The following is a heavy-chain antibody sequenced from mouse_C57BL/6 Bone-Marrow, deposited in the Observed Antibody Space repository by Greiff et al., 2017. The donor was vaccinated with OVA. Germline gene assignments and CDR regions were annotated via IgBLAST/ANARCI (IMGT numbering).Heavy chain of an antibody. CDR3: TRGGGLLHYFDY. CDR1: GFTFSSYA. J-gene: IGHJ2*01. CDR2: ISSGGDYI. D-gene: IGHD2-10*01. Sequence: EVKVVESGEGLVKPGGSLKLSCAASGFTFSSYAMSWVRQTPEKRLEWVAYISSGGDYIYYADTVKGRFTISRDNARNTLYLQMSSLKSEDTAMYYCTRGGGLLHYFDYWGQGTTLTVSS. V-gene: IGHV5-9-1*02.